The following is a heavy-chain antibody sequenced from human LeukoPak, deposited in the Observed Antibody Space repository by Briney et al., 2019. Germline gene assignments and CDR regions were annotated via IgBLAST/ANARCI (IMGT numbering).Heavy chain of an antibody. CDR1: GYTFTGYY. Sequence: ASVKVSCKASGYTFTGYYMHWVRQAPGQGLEWMGWINPNSGGTNYAQKFQGRVTMTRDTSISTAYMELSRLTSGDTALYYCARGIYNWNSADYWGQGTLLTVSS. CDR3: ARGIYNWNSADY. J-gene: IGHJ4*02. D-gene: IGHD1-20*01. CDR2: INPNSGGT. V-gene: IGHV1-2*02.